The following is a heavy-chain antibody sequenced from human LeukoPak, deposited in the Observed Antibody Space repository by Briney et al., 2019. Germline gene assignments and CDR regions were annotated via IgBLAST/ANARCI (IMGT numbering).Heavy chain of an antibody. CDR3: ARASMIVEDWFDP. D-gene: IGHD3-22*01. CDR2: IYHSGST. CDR1: GGSISSGGYS. J-gene: IGHJ5*02. Sequence: SQTLSLTCAVSGGSISSGGYSWSWIRQPPGKGLEWIGYIYHSGSTYYNPSLKSRVTISVDRSKNQFSLKLSSVAAADTAVYYCARASMIVEDWFDPWGQGTLVTVSS. V-gene: IGHV4-30-2*01.